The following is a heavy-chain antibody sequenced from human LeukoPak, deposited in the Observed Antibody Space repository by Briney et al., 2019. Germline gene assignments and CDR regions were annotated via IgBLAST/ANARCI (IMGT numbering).Heavy chain of an antibody. CDR3: AKDRVLRYFDWLFDLDY. D-gene: IGHD3-9*01. V-gene: IGHV3-48*03. CDR1: GFTFSSYE. J-gene: IGHJ4*02. Sequence: PGGSLRLSCAASGFTFSSYEMNWVRQAPRKGLEWVSYITSSGSTIYYADSVKGRFTISRDNAKNTLYLQMNSLRADDTAVYYCAKDRVLRYFDWLFDLDYWGQGTLVTVSS. CDR2: ITSSGSTI.